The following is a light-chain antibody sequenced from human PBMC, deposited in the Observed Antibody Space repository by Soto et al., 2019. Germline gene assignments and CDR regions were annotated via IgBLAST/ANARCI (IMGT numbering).Light chain of an antibody. J-gene: IGKJ5*01. CDR2: GAS. CDR1: ESMSNC. CDR3: QQYNSYPIT. Sequence: DTHIPPPPPPLPPTPPDRATTPCRASESMSNCLAWYQQKPGKAPKLLISGASSLQSGVPSRFSGSASGTEFTLTISSLQPDDFATYYCQQYNSYPITFGQGRLLEV. V-gene: IGKV1-5*01.